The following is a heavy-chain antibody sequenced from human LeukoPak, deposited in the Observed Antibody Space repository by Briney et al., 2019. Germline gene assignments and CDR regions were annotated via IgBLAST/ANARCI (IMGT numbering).Heavy chain of an antibody. V-gene: IGHV4-34*01. D-gene: IGHD6-6*01. CDR1: GGSFSGYY. CDR3: ARDGAARPGYYMDV. CDR2: IHYSGGT. Sequence: SGTLSLTCAVYGGSFSGYYWSWIRQPPGGGLEWVGNIHYSGGTHYNPSLKSRVTISEDTSKNQFSLRLSSVTAADTAVYYCARDGAARPGYYMDVWGKGTTVTVSS. J-gene: IGHJ6*03.